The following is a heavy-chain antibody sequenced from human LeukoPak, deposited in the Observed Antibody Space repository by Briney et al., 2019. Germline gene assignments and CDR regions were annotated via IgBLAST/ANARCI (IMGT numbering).Heavy chain of an antibody. CDR3: ARAGYYYDSSGVSPFAY. CDR2: TYYRSKWYN. Sequence: SQTLSLTCAISGHSVSSDSAAWTWIRQSPARGLEWLGTTYYRSKWYNDYAVSVKSRITINPDTSKNQFSLQLNSVPPEDTAVYYCARAGYYYDSSGVSPFAYWGQGPLVTVSS. D-gene: IGHD3-22*01. J-gene: IGHJ4*02. V-gene: IGHV6-1*01. CDR1: GHSVSSDSAA.